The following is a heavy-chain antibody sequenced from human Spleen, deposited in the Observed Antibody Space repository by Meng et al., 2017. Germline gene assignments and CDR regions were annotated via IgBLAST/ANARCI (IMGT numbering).Heavy chain of an antibody. Sequence: GGSLRLSCAASGLTVSSNEMSWVRQAPGKGLEWVSSVSGDCIYYADSVKGRFTISRDNAKNSLYLQMNNVRAEDTAVYYCARYSYGYSYFDSWGLGTLVTVSS. V-gene: IGHV3-69-1*02. J-gene: IGHJ4*01. CDR3: ARYSYGYSYFDS. CDR2: VSGDCI. D-gene: IGHD5-18*01. CDR1: GLTVSSNE.